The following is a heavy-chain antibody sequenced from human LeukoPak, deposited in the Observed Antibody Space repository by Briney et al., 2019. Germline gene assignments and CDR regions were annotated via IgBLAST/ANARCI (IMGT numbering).Heavy chain of an antibody. D-gene: IGHD4-17*01. J-gene: IGHJ4*02. V-gene: IGHV4-34*01. CDR2: INHSGST. Sequence: SETLSLTCAVYGGSFSGYYWSWIRQPPGKGLEWIGEINHSGSTNYNPSLKSRVTISVDTSKNQFSMTLSSVTDADTAVYYCARWGNYGDYDYFDYWGQGTLVTVSS. CDR3: ARWGNYGDYDYFDY. CDR1: GGSFSGYY.